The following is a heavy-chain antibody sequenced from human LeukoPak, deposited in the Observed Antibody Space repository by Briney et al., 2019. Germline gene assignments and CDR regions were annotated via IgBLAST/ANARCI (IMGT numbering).Heavy chain of an antibody. CDR3: ARVRVGATDYFDY. CDR1: GYAFTSYS. CDR2: INTNTGNP. D-gene: IGHD1-26*01. Sequence: ASVKVSCMASGYAFTSYSMNWVRQAPGRGLEWMGWINTNTGNPTYAQGFTGRFVFSLDTSVSTAYLQISSLKAEDTAVYYCARVRVGATDYFDYWGQGTLVTVSS. V-gene: IGHV7-4-1*02. J-gene: IGHJ4*02.